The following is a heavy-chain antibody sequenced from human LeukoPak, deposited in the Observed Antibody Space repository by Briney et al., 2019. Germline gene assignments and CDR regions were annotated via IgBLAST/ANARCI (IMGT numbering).Heavy chain of an antibody. J-gene: IGHJ4*02. CDR2: ISSSGSAI. D-gene: IGHD2-15*01. CDR3: VRVKGSYFDY. CDR1: GFPLTSYS. V-gene: IGHV3-48*01. Sequence: GGSLRLSCAASGFPLTSYSINGVRQAPGKGLEWVSYISSSGSAIYYVDSVKGRFTVSRDNAKNSLFLQMNSPRAEDTAVYYCVRVKGSYFDYWGQGALVTVSS.